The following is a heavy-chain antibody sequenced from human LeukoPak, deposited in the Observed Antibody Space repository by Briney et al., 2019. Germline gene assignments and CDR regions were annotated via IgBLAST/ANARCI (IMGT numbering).Heavy chain of an antibody. J-gene: IGHJ6*02. CDR1: GGSFSSGSYY. CDR2: IYYSGST. V-gene: IGHV4-61*01. CDR3: ARQVPAAMRYYYYYGMDV. D-gene: IGHD2-2*01. Sequence: PSETLSLTCTVSGGSFSSGSYYWSWIRQPPGKGLEWIGYIYYSGSTNYNPSLKSRVTISVDTSKNQFSLKLSSVTAADTAVYYCARQVPAAMRYYYYYGMDVWGQGTTVTVSS.